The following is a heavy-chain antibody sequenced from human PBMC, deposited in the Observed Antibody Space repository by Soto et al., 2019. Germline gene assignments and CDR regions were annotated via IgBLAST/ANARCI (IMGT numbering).Heavy chain of an antibody. CDR2: ISGSGGST. CDR1: GFTCSSYA. Sequence: EVPLLESGGGLVQPGGSLRLSCAASGFTCSSYAMRWVRQAPGKGLEWVSAISGSGGSTYYADSVKGRFTISRDNSKNTMYLQMNSLRAEDTAVYYCARRGGGSYYDYWGQGTLVTVTS. D-gene: IGHD1-26*01. V-gene: IGHV3-23*01. J-gene: IGHJ4*02. CDR3: ARRGGGSYYDY.